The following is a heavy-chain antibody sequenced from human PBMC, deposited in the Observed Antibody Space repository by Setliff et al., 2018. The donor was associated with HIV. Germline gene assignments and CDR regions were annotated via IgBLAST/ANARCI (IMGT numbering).Heavy chain of an antibody. CDR1: GGSFNGYY. CDR3: AREHCSGGSCNGFDI. CDR2: IYISGTT. Sequence: KASETLSLTCAVYGGSFNGYYWSWIRQPPGKGLEWIAYIYISGTTNYNPSLKSRVTISLDTSRNQFSLKLGSVTAADTAMYYCAREHCSGGSCNGFDIWGQGTMVTVSS. V-gene: IGHV4-4*09. J-gene: IGHJ3*02. D-gene: IGHD2-15*01.